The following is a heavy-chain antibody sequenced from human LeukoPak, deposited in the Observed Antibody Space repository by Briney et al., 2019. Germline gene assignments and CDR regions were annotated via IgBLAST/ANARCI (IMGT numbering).Heavy chain of an antibody. CDR2: VDPSDSYT. Sequence: GESLKISCKGSGYSSTSYWISWVRRMPGKGLEWMGRVDPSDSYTNYSPSFQGHVTTSAEKSISTAYLKWSSLKASDTAMYYCARPRGSWYNTGFAFDIWGQGTMVTVSS. V-gene: IGHV5-10-1*01. J-gene: IGHJ3*02. CDR1: GYSSTSYW. D-gene: IGHD6-13*01. CDR3: ARPRGSWYNTGFAFDI.